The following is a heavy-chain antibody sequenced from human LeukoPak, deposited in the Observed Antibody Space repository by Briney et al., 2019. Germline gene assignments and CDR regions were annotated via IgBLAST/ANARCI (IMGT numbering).Heavy chain of an antibody. V-gene: IGHV3-43*01. CDR1: GFTFDDYT. D-gene: IGHD3-10*01. CDR3: ANDARPLWFGELLSRDWYFDL. Sequence: PGGSLRLSCAASGFTFDDYTMHWVRQAPGKGLEWVSLISWDGGSTYYADSVKGRFTISRDNSKNSLYLQMSSLRTEDTALYYCANDARPLWFGELLSRDWYFDLWGRGTLVTVSS. J-gene: IGHJ2*01. CDR2: ISWDGGST.